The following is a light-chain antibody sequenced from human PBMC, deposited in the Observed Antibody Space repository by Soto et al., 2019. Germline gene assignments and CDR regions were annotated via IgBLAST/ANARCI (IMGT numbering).Light chain of an antibody. V-gene: IGKV3-11*01. Sequence: EIVLTQSPATLSLSPGERATLSCRASQSVSSYLAWYQQKPGQAPRLLIYEASNRATGIPPRFSGSGSGTDFTLTISSLEPEDFAVYSCQQRSNWPLTFGGGNKVEVK. CDR1: QSVSSY. CDR2: EAS. CDR3: QQRSNWPLT. J-gene: IGKJ4*01.